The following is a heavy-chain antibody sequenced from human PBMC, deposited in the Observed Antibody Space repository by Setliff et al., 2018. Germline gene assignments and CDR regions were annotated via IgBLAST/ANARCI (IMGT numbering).Heavy chain of an antibody. J-gene: IGHJ6*03. Sequence: SETLSLTCTVSGGSIGPHYWSWIRQAPGKGLEWIGYIYYSGSTNYNPSLKSRVTISVDTSKNQFSLKLSSVTAADTAVYYCARGLEGEDYFYYMDVWGKGNTVTVSS. CDR1: GGSIGPHY. CDR3: ARGLEGEDYFYYMDV. V-gene: IGHV4-59*08. D-gene: IGHD2-21*01. CDR2: IYYSGST.